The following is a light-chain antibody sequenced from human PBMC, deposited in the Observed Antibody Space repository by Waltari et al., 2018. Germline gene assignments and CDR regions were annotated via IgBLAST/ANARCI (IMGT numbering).Light chain of an antibody. CDR1: ISNIGSNT. J-gene: IGLJ2*01. CDR2: SND. CDR3: AAWDDSLGGPV. Sequence: QSLLTQPPSASGTPGQRVTISCSGGISNIGSNTINWYRQFPGTAPKVLIYSNDQGTQWVLERFSGSHSGTSASLAISGLQSEDEADYYCAAWDDSLGGPVFGGGTKLTVL. V-gene: IGLV1-44*01.